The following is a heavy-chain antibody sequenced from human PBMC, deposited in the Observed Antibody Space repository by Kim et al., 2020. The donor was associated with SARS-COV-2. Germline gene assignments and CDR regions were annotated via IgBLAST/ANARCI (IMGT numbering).Heavy chain of an antibody. J-gene: IGHJ4*02. Sequence: ASVKVSCKASGYTFTSHGISWVRQAPGQGLEWMGWISAYNGNTNYAQKLQGRVTMTTDTSTSTAYMELRSLRSDDTAVYYCAREPIGSGYDSPDYWGQGTLVTVSS. CDR1: GYTFTSHG. D-gene: IGHD5-12*01. V-gene: IGHV1-18*01. CDR3: AREPIGSGYDSPDY. CDR2: ISAYNGNT.